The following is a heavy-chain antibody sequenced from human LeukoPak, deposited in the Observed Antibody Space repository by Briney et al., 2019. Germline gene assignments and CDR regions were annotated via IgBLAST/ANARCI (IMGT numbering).Heavy chain of an antibody. J-gene: IGHJ4*02. Sequence: GGSLRLSCAASGFTFSSYWMSWVRQAPGKGLEWVANIKQDESEKYYVDSVKGRFTISRDNAKNSMYLQMNSLRAEDTAVYYCARGAYDILTGYSFDYWGQGTLVTVSS. CDR1: GFTFSSYW. CDR3: ARGAYDILTGYSFDY. CDR2: IKQDESEK. D-gene: IGHD3-9*01. V-gene: IGHV3-7*01.